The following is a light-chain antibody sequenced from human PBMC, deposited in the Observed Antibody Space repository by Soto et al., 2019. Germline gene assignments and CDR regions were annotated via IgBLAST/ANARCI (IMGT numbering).Light chain of an antibody. J-gene: IGLJ1*01. CDR1: SSNIGRNY. CDR2: RNN. Sequence: QSVLTQPPSASGPPGQRVTISFSGSSSNIGRNYVYWYQQLPGTAPKLLIYRNNQRPSGVPDRFSGSKSGTSASLAISGLRSEDEADYYCAAWDDSLSGYYVFGTGTKLTVL. CDR3: AAWDDSLSGYYV. V-gene: IGLV1-47*01.